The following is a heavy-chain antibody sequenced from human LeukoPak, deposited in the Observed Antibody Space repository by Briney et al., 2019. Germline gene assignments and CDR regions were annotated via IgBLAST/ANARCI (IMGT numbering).Heavy chain of an antibody. D-gene: IGHD3-3*01. V-gene: IGHV1-8*01. CDR3: ARFKSTYHDFWSGYYPFDY. CDR2: MNPNIGNT. CDR1: GYTFTSYD. J-gene: IGHJ4*02. Sequence: ASVKVSCKASGYTFTSYDINWVRQATGQGLEWMGWMNPNIGNTGYAQKFQGRVTMTRNTSISTAYMELSSLRSEDTAVYYCARFKSTYHDFWSGYYPFDYWGQGTLVTVSS.